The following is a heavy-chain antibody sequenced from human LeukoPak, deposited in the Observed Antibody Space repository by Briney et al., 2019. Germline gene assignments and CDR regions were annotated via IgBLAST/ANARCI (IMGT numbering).Heavy chain of an antibody. D-gene: IGHD3-22*01. CDR1: GGSISSSSYY. V-gene: IGHV4-61*01. J-gene: IGHJ3*02. CDR3: ARDVDYYDSSGSGAFDI. CDR2: IYYSGST. Sequence: SETLSLTCTVSGGSISSSSYYRSWIRQPPGKGLEWIGYIYYSGSTNYNPSLKSRVTISVDTSKNQFSLKLSSVTAADTAVYYCARDVDYYDSSGSGAFDIWGQGTMVTVSS.